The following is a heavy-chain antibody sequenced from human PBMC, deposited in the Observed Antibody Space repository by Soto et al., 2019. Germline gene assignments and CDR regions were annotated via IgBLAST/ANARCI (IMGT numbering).Heavy chain of an antibody. CDR3: EREGGYDFWSAYDFDY. V-gene: IGHV3-33*01. CDR1: GFTFSSYG. CDR2: IWYDGSNK. Sequence: QVQLVESGGGVVQPGRSLRLSCAASGFTFSSYGMHWVRQAPGKGLEWVAVIWYDGSNKYYADSVKGRFTISRDNSKNTVYLQMNSLRAEDKAVYYCEREGGYDFWSAYDFDYWGQGTLVTVSS. D-gene: IGHD3-3*01. J-gene: IGHJ4*02.